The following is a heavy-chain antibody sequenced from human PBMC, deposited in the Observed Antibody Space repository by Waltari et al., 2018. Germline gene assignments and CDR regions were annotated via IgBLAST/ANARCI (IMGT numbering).Heavy chain of an antibody. Sequence: QVQLQESGPGLVKPSETLSLTCTVSGGSISSHYWSWIRQPPGKGLERIGYIYYSGSTNYNPSLKSRVTISVDTSKNQFSLKLSSVTAADTAVYYCAIDSSGYYDWGQGTLVTVSS. J-gene: IGHJ4*02. D-gene: IGHD3-22*01. CDR3: AIDSSGYYD. CDR1: GGSISSHY. CDR2: IYYSGST. V-gene: IGHV4-59*11.